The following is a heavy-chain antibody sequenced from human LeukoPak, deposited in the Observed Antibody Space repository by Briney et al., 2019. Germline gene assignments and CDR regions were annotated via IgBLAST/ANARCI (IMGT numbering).Heavy chain of an antibody. CDR1: GYTFTGYY. Sequence: ASVKVSCKASGYTFTGYYMHWVRQAPGQGLEWMGWISGNNGNTNYGENFQGRVTVTTDTSTSTSYMELRSLRSDDTALYYCVRDQSPGLFDYWGQGTLITVSS. CDR3: VRDQSPGLFDY. V-gene: IGHV1-18*04. CDR2: ISGNNGNT. J-gene: IGHJ4*02.